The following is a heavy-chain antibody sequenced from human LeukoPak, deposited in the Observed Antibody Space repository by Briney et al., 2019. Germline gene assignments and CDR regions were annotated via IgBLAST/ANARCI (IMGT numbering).Heavy chain of an antibody. CDR2: ISDSGGRT. Sequence: GGSLRLSCVVSGITLSNYGMSWVREAPGKGLEWVAGISDSGGRTNYADSVKGRFTISRDSPKNTLYLQMNSLRAEDTAVYFCAKRGVVIRVILVGFHKEAYYFDSWGQGALVTVSS. J-gene: IGHJ4*02. CDR1: GITLSNYG. V-gene: IGHV3-23*01. D-gene: IGHD3-22*01. CDR3: AKRGVVIRVILVGFHKEAYYFDS.